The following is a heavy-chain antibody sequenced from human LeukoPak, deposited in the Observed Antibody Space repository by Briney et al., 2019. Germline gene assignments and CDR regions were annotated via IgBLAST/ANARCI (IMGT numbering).Heavy chain of an antibody. CDR1: GLYISSYA. Sequence: GGSLRLSCAASGLYISSYAMHWVRQAPGKGLEWVAIIWSNGYTTYYADSVQGRFTISRDSSKNTLYLQMDSLRAEDTAVYYCVRDSPKWTLDYWGQGTLATVSS. J-gene: IGHJ4*02. D-gene: IGHD1-26*01. CDR2: IWSNGYTT. CDR3: VRDSPKWTLDY. V-gene: IGHV3-33*01.